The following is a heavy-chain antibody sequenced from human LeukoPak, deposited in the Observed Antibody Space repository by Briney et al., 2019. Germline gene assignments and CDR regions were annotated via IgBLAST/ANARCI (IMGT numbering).Heavy chain of an antibody. CDR2: IRRKANGGTT. Sequence: GGSLRLSCAASGFNFADSFLTWARQAPGKGLEWVGFIRRKANGGTTECAASVKGRVIISRDDSKSIAYLQMDSLKTEDTAVYYCAAACTGGSCYSAYWGQGTLVTVSS. V-gene: IGHV3-49*04. J-gene: IGHJ4*02. CDR1: GFNFADSF. D-gene: IGHD2-15*01. CDR3: AAACTGGSCYSAY.